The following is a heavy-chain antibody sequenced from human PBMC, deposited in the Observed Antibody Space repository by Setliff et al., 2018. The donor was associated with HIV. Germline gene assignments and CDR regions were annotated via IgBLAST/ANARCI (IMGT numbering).Heavy chain of an antibody. D-gene: IGHD2-15*01. J-gene: IGHJ6*03. CDR1: GFTFSSYS. CDR2: ISWRSTYI. CDR3: SMSHGIGNYYMDG. Sequence: GSLRLSCAASGFTFSSYSMNWVRQAPGKGLEWISSISWRSTYIYYSDSVKGRFTISRDDAEKSLFLQLDSLRDEDTAVYYCSMSHGIGNYYMDGWGPGTTVTVSS. V-gene: IGHV3-21*01.